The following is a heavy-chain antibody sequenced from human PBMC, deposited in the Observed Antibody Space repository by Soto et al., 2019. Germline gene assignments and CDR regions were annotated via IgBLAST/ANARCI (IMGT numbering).Heavy chain of an antibody. Sequence: QVRLVQSGAEVKKPGASVKVSCKASGYTFTNYGISWVRQAPGQGLQWMGWISVYNDNTIYEEELRGRVTMTTDTSTSTAYMELGSLRSDDTAVYFCARWSCSSTSCRSNPFYIWGQGTMVSVSS. V-gene: IGHV1-18*01. CDR2: ISVYNDNT. CDR3: ARWSCSSTSCRSNPFYI. D-gene: IGHD2-2*01. J-gene: IGHJ3*02. CDR1: GYTFTNYG.